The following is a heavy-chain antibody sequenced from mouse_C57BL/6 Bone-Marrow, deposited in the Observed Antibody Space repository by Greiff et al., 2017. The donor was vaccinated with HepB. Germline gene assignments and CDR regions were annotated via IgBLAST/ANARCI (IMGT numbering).Heavy chain of an antibody. D-gene: IGHD1-1*01. CDR2: ISSGGDYI. Sequence: EVKLVESGEGLVKPGGSLKLSCAASGFTFSSYAMSWVRQTPEKRLEWVAYISSGGDYIYYADTVKGRFTISRDNARNTLYLQMSSLQSEDTAMYYCTRDYGSSFPWYFDVWGTGTTVTVSS. CDR1: GFTFSSYA. CDR3: TRDYGSSFPWYFDV. V-gene: IGHV5-9-1*02. J-gene: IGHJ1*03.